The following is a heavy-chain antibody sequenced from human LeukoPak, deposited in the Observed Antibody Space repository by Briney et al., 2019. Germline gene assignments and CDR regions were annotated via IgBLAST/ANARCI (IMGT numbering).Heavy chain of an antibody. CDR1: VGSISSSSYY. CDR3: ASPSGLGSYSSDY. D-gene: IGHD1-26*01. V-gene: IGHV4-39*01. CDR2: IYYSGST. Sequence: SETLSLTCTVSVGSISSSSYYWGWIRQPPGKGLEWIGSIYYSGSTYYNPSLKSRVTISVDTSKNQFSLKLSSVTAADTAVYYCASPSGLGSYSSDYWGQGTLVTVSS. J-gene: IGHJ4*02.